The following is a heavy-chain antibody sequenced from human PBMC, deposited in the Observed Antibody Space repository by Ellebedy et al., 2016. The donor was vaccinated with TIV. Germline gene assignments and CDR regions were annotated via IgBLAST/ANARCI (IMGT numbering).Heavy chain of an antibody. CDR3: ARGGGGRCSEN. Sequence: PGGSLRLSCAASGLIFSNFAMSWVRQAPGKGLEWVSAISGSGGTTYYEGSVKGRFTISRDNSQNTLYLQMHSLRADDTAVYYCARGGGGRCSENWGQGTLVTVSS. J-gene: IGHJ4*02. CDR2: ISGSGGTT. V-gene: IGHV3-23*01. CDR1: GLIFSNFA. D-gene: IGHD2-15*01.